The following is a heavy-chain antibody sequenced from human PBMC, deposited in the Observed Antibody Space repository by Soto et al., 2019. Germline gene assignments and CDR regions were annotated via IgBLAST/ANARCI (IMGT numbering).Heavy chain of an antibody. D-gene: IGHD1-7*01. Sequence: QVQLQESGPGLVKPSQTLSLTCTVSGGSISSGGYYWSWIRKHPGKGLEWIGYIYYSGSTYYNPSLKSRVTISVDTSKNQFSLKLSSVTAADTAVYYCARDLNWNYFTYGMDVWGQGTTVTVSS. J-gene: IGHJ6*02. CDR2: IYYSGST. CDR1: GGSISSGGYY. CDR3: ARDLNWNYFTYGMDV. V-gene: IGHV4-31*03.